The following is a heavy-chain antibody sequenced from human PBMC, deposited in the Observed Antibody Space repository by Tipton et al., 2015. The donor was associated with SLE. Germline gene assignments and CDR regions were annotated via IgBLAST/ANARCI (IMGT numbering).Heavy chain of an antibody. CDR2: ISGSGSTM. CDR3: ARVPHWANDGFDI. CDR1: GFTFNSYD. D-gene: IGHD1-1*01. J-gene: IGHJ3*02. V-gene: IGHV3-48*03. Sequence: GSLRLSCAASGFTFNSYDMYWVRQAPGKGLEWLSYISGSGSTMFYADSVKGRFTISRDNAENSLYPQMSSLRVDDTAVYYCARVPHWANDGFDIWGQGTMVSVS.